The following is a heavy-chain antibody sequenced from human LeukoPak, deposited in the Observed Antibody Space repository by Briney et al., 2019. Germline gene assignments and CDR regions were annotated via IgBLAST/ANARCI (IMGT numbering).Heavy chain of an antibody. J-gene: IGHJ4*02. Sequence: ASVKVSCKASGYTFTGYYMHWVRQAPGQGLEWMGLINPNSCGTNYAQKFQGRVTMTRDTSISTAYMELSRLRSDDRAVYYCARDISSSPHFDYWGQGTLVTVSS. CDR2: INPNSCGT. CDR1: GYTFTGYY. CDR3: ARDISSSPHFDY. D-gene: IGHD6-6*01. V-gene: IGHV1-2*02.